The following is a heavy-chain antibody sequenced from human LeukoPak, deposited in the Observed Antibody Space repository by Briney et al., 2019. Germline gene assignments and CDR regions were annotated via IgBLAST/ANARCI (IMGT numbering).Heavy chain of an antibody. J-gene: IGHJ4*02. CDR2: IYYSGST. V-gene: IGHV4-39*02. CDR1: GGSISSTSYY. D-gene: IGHD5-24*01. CDR3: ARDYGYNFGYFDY. Sequence: SETLSLTCTVSGGSISSTSYYWGWIRQPPGKGLEWIGTIYYSGSTYYNPSLRSRVTISVGTSKNQFSVKLTSVTAADTAVYYCARDYGYNFGYFDYWGQGTLVTVSS.